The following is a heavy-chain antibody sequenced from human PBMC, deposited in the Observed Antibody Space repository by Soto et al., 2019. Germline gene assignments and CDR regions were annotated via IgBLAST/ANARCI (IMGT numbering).Heavy chain of an antibody. Sequence: PGVWLRFSCAACGFTFCNAWMNSVPQAPGKNPQSVGRIKSKTDGGTTNYAAPVKGRFTISRDDSKNTLYLQMNSLKTEDTAVYYCTTDFITRPAVPFWFEHWGQGTLVTVS. CDR3: TTDFITRPAVPFWFEH. CDR1: GFTFCNAW. J-gene: IGHJ5*02. V-gene: IGHV3-15*01. CDR2: IKSKTDGGTT. D-gene: IGHD1-20*01.